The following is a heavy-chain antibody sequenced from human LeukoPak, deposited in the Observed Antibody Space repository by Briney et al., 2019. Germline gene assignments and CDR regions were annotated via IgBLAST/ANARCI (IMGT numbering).Heavy chain of an antibody. D-gene: IGHD5/OR15-5a*01. V-gene: IGHV4-61*01. Sequence: SETLSLACTVSGVSVSSGSYFWSWIRQPPGEGPQWIGYIYHDGSTNYSPSLRSRVSISVDTSKNQFSLKLSSVTTADTDVYFCATFFDFWFGPWGQGTQVTVSS. CDR3: ATFFDFWFGP. CDR1: GVSVSSGSYF. J-gene: IGHJ5*02. CDR2: IYHDGST.